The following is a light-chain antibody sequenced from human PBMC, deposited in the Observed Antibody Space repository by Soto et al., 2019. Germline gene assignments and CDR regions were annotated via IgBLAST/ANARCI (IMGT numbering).Light chain of an antibody. Sequence: QSVLTQPRSVSGSPGQSVTISCTGTSSDIGGYNYVSWYQQHPGKAPKLMIYDVSKRPSGVPDRFSGSKSGNTASLTISGLQAEDEADYYCCSYAGSCTPYVFGTGTKV. CDR3: CSYAGSCTPYV. V-gene: IGLV2-11*01. J-gene: IGLJ1*01. CDR2: DVS. CDR1: SSDIGGYNY.